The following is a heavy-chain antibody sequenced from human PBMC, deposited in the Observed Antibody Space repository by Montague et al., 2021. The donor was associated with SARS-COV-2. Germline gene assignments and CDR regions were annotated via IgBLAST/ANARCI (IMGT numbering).Heavy chain of an antibody. Sequence: SETLSLTCSVSGGSIVTGDYYWAWSRQPPGKGLEWIGSIFHSGTTYYAPSLRGRVTISVDTSKHQFSLQLNSVPAADTAFYYGVRDYTGSSQASWGQGTLVTVSS. CDR3: VRDYTGSSQAS. V-gene: IGHV4-39*02. CDR2: IFHSGTT. J-gene: IGHJ5*02. D-gene: IGHD6-6*01. CDR1: GGSIVTGDYY.